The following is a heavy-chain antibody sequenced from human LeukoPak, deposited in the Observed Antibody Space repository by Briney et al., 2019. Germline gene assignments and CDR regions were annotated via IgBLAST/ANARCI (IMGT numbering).Heavy chain of an antibody. J-gene: IGHJ4*02. D-gene: IGHD3-3*01. CDR3: ARLTIFGVVIMPPNLYYFDY. CDR1: VGSFSGYY. V-gene: IGHV4-34*01. CDR2: INHSGST. Sequence: SESLSLTCAVYVGSFSGYYWSWIRQPPWKGLEWIGEINHSGSTNYNPSLKSRVTISVDTSKNQFSLKQSSVTAADTAVYYCARLTIFGVVIMPPNLYYFDYWGQGTLVTVSS.